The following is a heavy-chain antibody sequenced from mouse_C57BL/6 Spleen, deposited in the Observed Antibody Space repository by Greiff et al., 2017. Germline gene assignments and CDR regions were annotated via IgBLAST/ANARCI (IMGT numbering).Heavy chain of an antibody. J-gene: IGHJ2*01. CDR3: AKEGITAVVTWCFDY. Sequence: VQVVQSGPELVKPGASVKISCKASGYAFSSSWMNWVKQRPGKGLEWIGRIYPGDGDTNYNGKFKGKATLTADKSSSTAYMQLSSLTSEDSAVYICAKEGITAVVTWCFDYWGQGTTVTVSA. CDR2: IYPGDGDT. V-gene: IGHV1-82*01. D-gene: IGHD1-1*01. CDR1: GYAFSSSW.